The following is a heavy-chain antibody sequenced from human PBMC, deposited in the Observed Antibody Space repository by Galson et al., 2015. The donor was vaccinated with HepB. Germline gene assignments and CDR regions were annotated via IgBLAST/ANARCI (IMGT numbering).Heavy chain of an antibody. J-gene: IGHJ4*02. CDR3: AKGWGDYYDSSGYRYFDY. D-gene: IGHD3-22*01. CDR2: ISGSGGST. CDR1: GFTFSSYA. Sequence: SLRLSCAASGFTFSSYAMSWVRQAPGKGLEWVSAISGSGGSTYYADSVKGRFTISRDNSKNTLYLQMNSLRAEDTAVYYCAKGWGDYYDSSGYRYFDYWGQGTLVTVSS. V-gene: IGHV3-23*01.